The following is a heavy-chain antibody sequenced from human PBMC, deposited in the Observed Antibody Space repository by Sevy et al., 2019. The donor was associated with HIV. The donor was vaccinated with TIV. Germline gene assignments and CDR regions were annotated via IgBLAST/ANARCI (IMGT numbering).Heavy chain of an antibody. D-gene: IGHD3-9*01. CDR1: GFTFSIYA. J-gene: IGHJ5*02. V-gene: IGHV3-23*01. Sequence: GGSLRLSCAASGFTFSIYAMTWVRQAPGKGLERVSTISVSGDSTYYADSVKGRFTISRDNSKNTLYLQMNTLRAEDTALYYCAKDHDNNWFDPWGQGTLVTVSS. CDR2: ISVSGDST. CDR3: AKDHDNNWFDP.